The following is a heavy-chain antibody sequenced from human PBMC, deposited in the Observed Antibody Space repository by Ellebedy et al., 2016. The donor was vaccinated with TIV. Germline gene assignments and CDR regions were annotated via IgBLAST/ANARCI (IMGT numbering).Heavy chain of an antibody. CDR2: IYSSGST. Sequence: MPSETLSLTCTVSGDSITTSGYHWGWVRQPPGKGLEWIGSIYSSGSTYYNPSLRSRVTISVDTSKSQFSLRLNSVTAADTAVYFCARPSHGGIIHYWGQGSLVTGSS. J-gene: IGHJ4*02. V-gene: IGHV4-39*01. D-gene: IGHD1-14*01. CDR3: ARPSHGGIIHY. CDR1: GDSITTSGYH.